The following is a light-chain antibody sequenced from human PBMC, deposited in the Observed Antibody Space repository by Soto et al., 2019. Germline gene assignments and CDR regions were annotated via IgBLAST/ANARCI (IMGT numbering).Light chain of an antibody. CDR2: DDS. J-gene: IGLJ2*01. Sequence: SYELTQPPSVSVAPGQTARITCGGNNIGSKNVHWYQQKPGQAPVLVVHDDSDRPSGIPERFSGSNSGNTATLTISRVEAGDEADYFCHVWDSSRDHVVFGGGTKVTV. CDR3: HVWDSSRDHVV. CDR1: NIGSKN. V-gene: IGLV3-21*02.